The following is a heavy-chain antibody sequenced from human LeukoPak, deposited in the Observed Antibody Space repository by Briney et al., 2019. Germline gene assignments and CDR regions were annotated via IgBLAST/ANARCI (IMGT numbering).Heavy chain of an antibody. D-gene: IGHD4-23*01. J-gene: IGHJ3*02. V-gene: IGHV1-58*01. CDR3: AAERYGGLSDCCNFEI. Sequence: SVKVSCKASGFTFSNSAVQWVRQARGQRLEWVGWIIVGTGVTNYTQSLQGRVTITRDLSTSTAYMELTSLTSEDTAVYYCAAERYGGLSDCCNFEIWGQGTMVTVSS. CDR2: IIVGTGVT. CDR1: GFTFSNSA.